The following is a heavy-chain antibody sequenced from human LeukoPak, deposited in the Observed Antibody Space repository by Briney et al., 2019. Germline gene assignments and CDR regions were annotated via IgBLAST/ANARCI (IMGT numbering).Heavy chain of an antibody. D-gene: IGHD1-26*01. V-gene: IGHV4-59*01. CDR1: GGSISSYY. CDR3: ARALPHGYDYCYYMDV. CDR2: IYYSGST. Sequence: PSETLSLTCTVSGGSISSYYWSWIRQPPGKGLEWIGYIYYSGSTNYNPSLKSRVTISVDTSKNQFSLKLSSVTAADTAVYYCARALPHGYDYCYYMDVWGKGTTVTVSS. J-gene: IGHJ6*03.